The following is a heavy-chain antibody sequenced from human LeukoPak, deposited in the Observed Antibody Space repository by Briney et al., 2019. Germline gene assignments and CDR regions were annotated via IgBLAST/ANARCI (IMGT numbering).Heavy chain of an antibody. CDR1: GGSISSYY. J-gene: IGHJ4*02. D-gene: IGHD3-22*01. CDR3: ARVTGYMIEDYFDY. V-gene: IGHV4-59*01. Sequence: SETLSLTCTVSGGSISSYYWSWIRQPPGKGLEWIGYIYHSGSTNYNPSLKNRVTISVKTSKNQFSLKLSSVTAADTAVYYCARVTGYMIEDYFDYWGQGTLVTVSS. CDR2: IYHSGST.